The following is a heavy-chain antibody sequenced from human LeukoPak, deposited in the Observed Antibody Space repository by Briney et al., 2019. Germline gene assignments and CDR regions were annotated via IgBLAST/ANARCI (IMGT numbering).Heavy chain of an antibody. V-gene: IGHV4-59*01. CDR3: ARGHYYYGMDV. CDR1: GGSISSYY. Sequence: SETLSLTCTVSGGSISSYYWSWIRQPPGKGLEWIGYIYYSGSTNYNPSLKSRVTISVDTFKNQFSLKLSSVTAADTAVYYCARGHYYYGMDVWGQGTTVTVSS. CDR2: IYYSGST. J-gene: IGHJ6*02.